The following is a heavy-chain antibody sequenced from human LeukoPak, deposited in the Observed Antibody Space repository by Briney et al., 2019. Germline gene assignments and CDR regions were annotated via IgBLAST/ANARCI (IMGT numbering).Heavy chain of an antibody. CDR1: GGSLRRYA. Sequence: RASVKVSCKASGGSLRRYAFAWVRQAPGQGLEWMGGIMPVLDTGSYAQGFQGRVTITADRSTSTAYMELRSLRPEDTALYYCAARDNGNDLLSYHAMDVWGNGTTVTVSS. CDR2: IMPVLDTG. CDR3: AARDNGNDLLSYHAMDV. V-gene: IGHV1-69*06. J-gene: IGHJ6*04. D-gene: IGHD1-1*01.